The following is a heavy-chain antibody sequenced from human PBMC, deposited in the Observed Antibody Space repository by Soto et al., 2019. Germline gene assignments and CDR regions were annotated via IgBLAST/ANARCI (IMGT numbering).Heavy chain of an antibody. CDR2: MNPNSGNT. Sequence: ASVKVSCKASGYTFTSYDINWVRQATGQGLEWMGWMNPNSGNTGYAQKFQGRVTMTRNTSISTAYMELSRLRSDDTAVYYCARDSVEMATIGHDAFDIWGQGTMVTVSS. V-gene: IGHV1-8*01. CDR3: ARDSVEMATIGHDAFDI. J-gene: IGHJ3*02. D-gene: IGHD5-12*01. CDR1: GYTFTSYD.